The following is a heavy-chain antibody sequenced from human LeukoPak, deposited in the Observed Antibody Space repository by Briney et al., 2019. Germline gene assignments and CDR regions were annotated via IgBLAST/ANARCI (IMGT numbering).Heavy chain of an antibody. Sequence: ASVKVSCKVSGYTLTELSMHWVRQAPGKGLEWMGGFDPEDGETIYAQKFQGRVTMTEDTSTDTAYMEPSSLRSEDTAVYYCATTTTVTTVGFYYYYMDVWGKGTTVTVSS. CDR1: GYTLTELS. V-gene: IGHV1-24*01. J-gene: IGHJ6*03. CDR2: FDPEDGET. CDR3: ATTTTVTTVGFYYYYMDV. D-gene: IGHD4-17*01.